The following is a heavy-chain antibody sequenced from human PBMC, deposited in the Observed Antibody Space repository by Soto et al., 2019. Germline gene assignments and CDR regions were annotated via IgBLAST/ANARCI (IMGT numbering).Heavy chain of an antibody. CDR3: ARQAMVPYYYYYYMDV. Sequence: ASVKVSCKASGYTFTGYYMHWVRQAPGQGLEWMGWINPNSGGTNYAQKFQGWVTMTRDTSISTAYMELSRLRSDDTAVYYCARQAMVPYYYYYYMDVSGKGTTVTVSS. V-gene: IGHV1-2*04. CDR2: INPNSGGT. J-gene: IGHJ6*03. CDR1: GYTFTGYY. D-gene: IGHD5-18*01.